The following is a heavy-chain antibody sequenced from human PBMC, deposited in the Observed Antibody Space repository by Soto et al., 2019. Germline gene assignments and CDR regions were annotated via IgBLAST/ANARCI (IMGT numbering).Heavy chain of an antibody. CDR1: GFTFSSYG. V-gene: IGHV3-33*01. Sequence: PGGSLRLSCAASGFTFSSYGMHWVRQAPGKGLEWVAVIWYDGSNKYYADSVKGRFTISRDNSKNTLYLQMNSLRAEDTAVYYCARDGFGELPEFDYWGQGTLVTVSS. CDR3: ARDGFGELPEFDY. D-gene: IGHD3-10*01. CDR2: IWYDGSNK. J-gene: IGHJ4*02.